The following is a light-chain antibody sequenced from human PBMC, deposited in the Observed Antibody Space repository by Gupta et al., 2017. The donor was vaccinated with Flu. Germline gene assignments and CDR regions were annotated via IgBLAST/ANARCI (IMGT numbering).Light chain of an antibody. Sequence: GERVTITCRASQSISSWLAWYQQKPGEAPKLLIYKASSLESGVPSRFSGSGSGTEFTLTISSLQPDDFATYYCQQYNSFSLTFGQGTKVEIK. CDR1: QSISSW. CDR3: QQYNSFSLT. CDR2: KAS. J-gene: IGKJ1*01. V-gene: IGKV1-5*03.